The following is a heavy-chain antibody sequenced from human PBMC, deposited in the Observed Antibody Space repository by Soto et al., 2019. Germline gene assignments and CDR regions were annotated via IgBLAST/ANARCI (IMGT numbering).Heavy chain of an antibody. D-gene: IGHD5-12*01. Sequence: VQLVQSGAEVKEPGASVKVSCKTSGDTFNDYYIHWVRQAPGQGLEWMGWINPNGGFTNYAQKFQGWVTMTRDTSIRTVYMELSSLRSDDTAVYYCARESGGATATLASYYFYMDVWGKGTTVTVSS. J-gene: IGHJ6*03. CDR2: INPNGGFT. CDR1: GDTFNDYY. CDR3: ARESGGATATLASYYFYMDV. V-gene: IGHV1-2*04.